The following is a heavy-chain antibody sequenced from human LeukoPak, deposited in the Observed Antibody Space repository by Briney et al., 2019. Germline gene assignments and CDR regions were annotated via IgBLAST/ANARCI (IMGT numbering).Heavy chain of an antibody. CDR3: ASPGGRAFDL. CDR1: GFTFSSYA. D-gene: IGHD3-10*01. Sequence: GGSLRLSCAASGFTFSSYAMSWVRQAPGKGLEWVSSISGSGGSTYYADSVKGRFTISRDNSKGTLYLQMNSLRAEDTAIYYCASPGGRAFDLWGQGTLVTVSS. J-gene: IGHJ3*01. CDR2: ISGSGGST. V-gene: IGHV3-23*01.